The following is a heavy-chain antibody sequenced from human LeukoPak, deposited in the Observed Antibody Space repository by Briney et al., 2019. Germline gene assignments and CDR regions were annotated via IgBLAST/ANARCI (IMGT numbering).Heavy chain of an antibody. D-gene: IGHD4-17*01. CDR2: ITTHNENT. V-gene: IGHV1-18*01. CDR3: ARATGWSTVPTYDAFDV. Sequence: ASVKVSCKASGGTFSSYAISWVRQAPGQGLEWMGWITTHNENTKYAQKFQGRVTVAIDTSTSTAYLQLRSLRSDDTAVYYCARATGWSTVPTYDAFDVWGQGTMITVSS. J-gene: IGHJ3*01. CDR1: GGTFSSYA.